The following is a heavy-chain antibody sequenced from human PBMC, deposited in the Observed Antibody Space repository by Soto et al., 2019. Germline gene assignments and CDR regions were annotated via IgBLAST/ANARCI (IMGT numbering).Heavy chain of an antibody. CDR2: IYYSGST. CDR1: GGSISSGDYY. Sequence: KTSETLSLTCTVSGGSISSGDYYWGWIRQPPGKGLEWIGYIYYSGSTYYNPSLKSRVTISVDTSKNQFSLKLSSVTAADTAVYYCAREGATVAKESNYYYYYGMDVWGQGTTVTSP. V-gene: IGHV4-30-4*01. J-gene: IGHJ6*02. D-gene: IGHD4-17*01. CDR3: AREGATVAKESNYYYYYGMDV.